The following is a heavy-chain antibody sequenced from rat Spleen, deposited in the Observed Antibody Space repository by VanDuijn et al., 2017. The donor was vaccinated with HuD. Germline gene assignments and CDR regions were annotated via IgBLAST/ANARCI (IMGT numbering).Heavy chain of an antibody. Sequence: EVQLVESGGGLVQPGRSLKLSCAASGFTFSNYYMAWVRQAPKKGLAWVATISTSGSRTYYPDSVKGRFTISRDNAKSSLYLQMNSLKSEDTATYYCARLGDTHYGYNPLDAWGQGASVTVSS. V-gene: IGHV5-25*01. CDR1: GFTFSNYY. CDR2: ISTSGSRT. J-gene: IGHJ4*01. D-gene: IGHD1-9*01. CDR3: ARLGDTHYGYNPLDA.